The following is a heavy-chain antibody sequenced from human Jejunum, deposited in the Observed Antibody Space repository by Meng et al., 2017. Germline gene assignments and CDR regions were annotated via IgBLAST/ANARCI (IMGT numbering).Heavy chain of an antibody. Sequence: GQLNTGGAELFKPSETLSFTCAVNVGSFNGYYWNWIRQSPGKGLEWIGEINHNGVTNYNPSLKSRVTISVDTAKNHFSLNLISVTAADTAVYYCARVPPHYYGTGSYFFDYWGQGALVTVSS. CDR1: VGSFNGYY. D-gene: IGHD3-10*01. CDR2: INHNGVT. V-gene: IGHV4-34*01. J-gene: IGHJ4*02. CDR3: ARVPPHYYGTGSYFFDY.